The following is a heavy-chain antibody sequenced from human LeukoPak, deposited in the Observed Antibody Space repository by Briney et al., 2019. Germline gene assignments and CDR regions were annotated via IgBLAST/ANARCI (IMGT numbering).Heavy chain of an antibody. V-gene: IGHV4-38-2*02. Sequence: SETLSLTCTVSGYSISSGYYWGWIRPPPGKGLEWIGSIYHSGSTYYNPSLKSRVTISVDASKNQFSLKLSSVTAADTAVYYCARGRVRASMQGFDPWGQGTLVTVSS. CDR2: IYHSGST. D-gene: IGHD1-26*01. CDR1: GYSISSGYY. CDR3: ARGRVRASMQGFDP. J-gene: IGHJ5*02.